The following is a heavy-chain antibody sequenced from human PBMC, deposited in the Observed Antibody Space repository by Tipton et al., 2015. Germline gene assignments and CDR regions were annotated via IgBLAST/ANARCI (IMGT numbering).Heavy chain of an antibody. V-gene: IGHV4-59*11. CDR2: IYYSGTT. CDR3: ARVVAVGDSRYFDY. D-gene: IGHD2-2*01. J-gene: IGHJ4*02. CDR1: GDAISSHY. Sequence: TLSLTCNVSGDAISSHYWSWIRQPPGKGLEWIGNIYYSGTTYYNPSLKSRVTISVDTSKNQFSLNLRSVTVADTAVYYCARVVAVGDSRYFDYWGQGTLVTVSS.